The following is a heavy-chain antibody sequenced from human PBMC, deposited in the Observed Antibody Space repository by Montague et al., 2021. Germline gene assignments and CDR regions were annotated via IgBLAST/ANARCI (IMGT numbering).Heavy chain of an antibody. CDR2: IHHSGST. D-gene: IGHD1-26*01. V-gene: IGHV4-34*01. CDR1: GGSFSGYY. J-gene: IGHJ6*04. Sequence: SETLSLTCAVYGGSFSGYYWSWIRQPPGKGLEWIGEIHHSGSTNYNPSLKSRVTTSVDTSKNQFSLKLSSVTAADTAVYYCARHKTGERGFDVWGKGTTVTVSS. CDR3: ARHKTGERGFDV.